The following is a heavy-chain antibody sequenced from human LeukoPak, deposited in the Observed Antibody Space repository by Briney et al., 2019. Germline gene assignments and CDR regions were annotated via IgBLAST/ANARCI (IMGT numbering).Heavy chain of an antibody. CDR2: INYSGST. Sequence: SETLSLTCTVSGDSMKSYYWSWIRQAPGKGLEWIGYINYSGSTKYNPSLKSRVTISVDTPKNQFSLRLSSVTAADTAVYYCARPGSTAFGVDAWGQGTTVTVSS. CDR3: ARPGSTAFGVDA. CDR1: GDSMKSYY. V-gene: IGHV4-59*01. J-gene: IGHJ6*02. D-gene: IGHD3-10*01.